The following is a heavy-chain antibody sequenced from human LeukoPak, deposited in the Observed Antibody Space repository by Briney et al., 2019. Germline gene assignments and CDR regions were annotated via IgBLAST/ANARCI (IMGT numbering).Heavy chain of an antibody. D-gene: IGHD6-13*01. CDR2: IRYDGNTK. V-gene: IGHV3-30*02. CDR3: VKDCPGDSSPEGVCHYYMDV. CDR1: GLTSNSNG. J-gene: IGHJ6*03. Sequence: GRSLRLSCAASGLTSNSNGMHWVRQAPGKRLEWVAFIRYDGNTKYYADSVKGRFTISRDNSKNTLYLQMNSLRGDDTAVYYCVKDCPGDSSPEGVCHYYMDVWGKGTTVTVSS.